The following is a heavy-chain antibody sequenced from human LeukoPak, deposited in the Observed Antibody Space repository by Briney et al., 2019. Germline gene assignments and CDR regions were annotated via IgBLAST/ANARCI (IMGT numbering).Heavy chain of an antibody. J-gene: IGHJ4*02. CDR1: GGSISSGGYY. V-gene: IGHV4-31*03. D-gene: IGHD6-13*01. CDR2: IYYSGST. Sequence: SETLSLTCTVSGGSISSGGYYWSWIRQHPGKGLEWIGYIYYSGSTYYNPSLKSRVTISVDTSKNQFSLKLSSVTAADTAVYYCARLAAAGGIDYWGKGTLVTVSS. CDR3: ARLAAAGGIDY.